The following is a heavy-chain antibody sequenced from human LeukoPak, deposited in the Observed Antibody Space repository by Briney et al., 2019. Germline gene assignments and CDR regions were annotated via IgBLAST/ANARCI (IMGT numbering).Heavy chain of an antibody. Sequence: SETLSLTCTVSGGSISSYYWSWIWQPPGKGLEWIGYIYYSGSTNYNPSLKSRVTISVDTSKNQFSLKLSSVTAADTAVYYCARNLMVRGVILWFDPWGQGTLVTVSS. CDR3: ARNLMVRGVILWFDP. V-gene: IGHV4-59*01. CDR1: GGSISSYY. J-gene: IGHJ5*02. CDR2: IYYSGST. D-gene: IGHD3-10*01.